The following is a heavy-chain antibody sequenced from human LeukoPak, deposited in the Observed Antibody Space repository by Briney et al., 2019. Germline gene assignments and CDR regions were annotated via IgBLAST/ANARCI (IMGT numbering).Heavy chain of an antibody. D-gene: IGHD2-2*01. CDR1: GGSISSGDYY. Sequence: SQTLSLTCTVSGGSISSGDYYWSWIRQPPGKGLEWIGYIYYSGSTYYNPSLKSRVTISVDTSKNQFSLKLSSVTAAGTAVYYCASLYCSSTSCYDYWGQGTLVTVSS. CDR3: ASLYCSSTSCYDY. J-gene: IGHJ4*02. V-gene: IGHV4-30-4*01. CDR2: IYYSGST.